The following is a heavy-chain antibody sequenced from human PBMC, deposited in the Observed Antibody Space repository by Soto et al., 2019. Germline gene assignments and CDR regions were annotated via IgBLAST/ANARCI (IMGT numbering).Heavy chain of an antibody. Sequence: PGESLKISCKGSGYSFTSYWIGWVRQMPGKGLEWMGIIYPGDSDTRYSPSFQGQVTISADKSISTAYLQWSSLKASDTAMYYCASTADYYDSSGQDAFDIWGQGTMGTV. CDR1: GYSFTSYW. CDR2: IYPGDSDT. D-gene: IGHD3-22*01. J-gene: IGHJ3*02. CDR3: ASTADYYDSSGQDAFDI. V-gene: IGHV5-51*01.